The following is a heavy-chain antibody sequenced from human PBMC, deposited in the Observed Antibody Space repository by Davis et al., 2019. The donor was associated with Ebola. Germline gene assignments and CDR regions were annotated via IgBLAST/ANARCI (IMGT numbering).Heavy chain of an antibody. Sequence: GGSLRLSCAASGFTFDDYAMHWVRQVPGKGLEWVSGINWDSSSRVYVDSVKGRFTISRENAKNSLYLQMNSLRAGDTAVYYCAREQLEQWLVLEGQYYFDYWGQGTLVTVSS. J-gene: IGHJ4*02. D-gene: IGHD6-19*01. CDR3: AREQLEQWLVLEGQYYFDY. V-gene: IGHV3-9*01. CDR2: INWDSSSR. CDR1: GFTFDDYA.